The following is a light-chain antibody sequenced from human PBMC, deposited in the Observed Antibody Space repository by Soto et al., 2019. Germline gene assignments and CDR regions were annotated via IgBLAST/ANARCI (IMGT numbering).Light chain of an antibody. CDR3: QQYNSYWK. CDR1: QSISTW. Sequence: QMTQSPSTLSASIGDRVTITCRASQSISTWLAWYQQKPGKAPKLLIYDASSLESGVPSRFSGSGSGTEFTLTISSLQPDDFATYYCQQYNSYWKFGQGTKVAIK. V-gene: IGKV1-5*01. J-gene: IGKJ1*01. CDR2: DAS.